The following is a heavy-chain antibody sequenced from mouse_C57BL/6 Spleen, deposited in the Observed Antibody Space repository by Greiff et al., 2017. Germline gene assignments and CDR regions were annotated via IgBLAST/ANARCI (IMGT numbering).Heavy chain of an antibody. D-gene: IGHD2-3*01. CDR3: ARYDGYPYYYAMDY. CDR2: IDPNSGGT. V-gene: IGHV1-72*01. CDR1: GYTFTSYW. J-gene: IGHJ4*01. Sequence: QVQLQQSGAELVKPGASVKLSCKASGYTFTSYWMHWVKQRPGRGLEWIGRIDPNSGGTKYNEKFKSKATLTVDKPSSTAYMQLSSPTSEDSAVYYCARYDGYPYYYAMDYWGQGTSVTVSS.